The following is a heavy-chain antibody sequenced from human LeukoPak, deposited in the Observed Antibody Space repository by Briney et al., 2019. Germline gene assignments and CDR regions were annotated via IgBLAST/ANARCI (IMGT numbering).Heavy chain of an antibody. D-gene: IGHD3-16*01. CDR1: GFTFSNYN. V-gene: IGHV3-23*01. J-gene: IGHJ4*02. Sequence: PGGSLRLSCAASGFTFSNYNMHWVRQAPGKGLEWVSAISNSGDSTYYADSVTGRFTISRDNSKFTLYLQMNSLRAEDTAVYYCAKFWGGLDYWGQGTLVTVSS. CDR3: AKFWGGLDY. CDR2: ISNSGDST.